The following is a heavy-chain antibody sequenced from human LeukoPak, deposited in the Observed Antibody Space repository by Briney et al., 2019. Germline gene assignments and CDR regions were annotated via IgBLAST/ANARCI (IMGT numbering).Heavy chain of an antibody. V-gene: IGHV4-4*02. D-gene: IGHD4/OR15-4a*01. J-gene: IGHJ4*02. CDR2: IYHSGST. Sequence: PSETLSLTCAVYGGSFSSSNWWSWVRQPPGKGLEWIGEIYHSGSTNYNPSLKSRVTISVDTSKNQFSLKLSSVTAADTAVYYCARQNYGAAPLRYWGQGTLVTVSS. CDR3: ARQNYGAAPLRY. CDR1: GGSFSSSNW.